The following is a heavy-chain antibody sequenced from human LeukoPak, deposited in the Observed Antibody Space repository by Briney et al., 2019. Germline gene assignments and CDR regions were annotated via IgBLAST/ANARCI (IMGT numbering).Heavy chain of an antibody. CDR2: IYHSGST. CDR1: GGSISSGGYS. J-gene: IGHJ5*02. D-gene: IGHD4-17*01. V-gene: IGHV4-30-2*01. Sequence: SETLSLTCAVSGGSISSGGYSWSWIRQPPGKGLEWIGYIYHSGSTYYNPSPKSRVTISVDRSKNQFSLKLSSVTAADTAVYYCARYDYGDYRNWFDPWGQGTLVTVSS. CDR3: ARYDYGDYRNWFDP.